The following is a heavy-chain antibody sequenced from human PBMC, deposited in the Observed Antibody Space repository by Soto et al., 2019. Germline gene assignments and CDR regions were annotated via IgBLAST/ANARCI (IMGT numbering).Heavy chain of an antibody. Sequence: QLQLQESGPGLVKPSETLSLTCTVSGGSISSSSYYYWGWIRQPPGKGLEWIGTIYYRGSTYYNPSLMSRMTITADTSKNQFSLRLSSVTAADTAVYYCARHHSSGYNFFDYWGQGTLVTVSS. J-gene: IGHJ4*02. D-gene: IGHD3-22*01. CDR3: ARHHSSGYNFFDY. CDR2: IYYRGST. V-gene: IGHV4-39*01. CDR1: GGSISSSSYYY.